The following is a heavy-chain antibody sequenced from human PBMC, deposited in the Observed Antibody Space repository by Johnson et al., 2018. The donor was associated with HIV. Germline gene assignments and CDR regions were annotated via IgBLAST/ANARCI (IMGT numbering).Heavy chain of an antibody. CDR2: ISWNSGSI. V-gene: IGHV3-9*01. J-gene: IGHJ3*02. D-gene: IGHD3-3*01. CDR3: AKVLYDFWSGYYGAFDI. Sequence: VLLVESGGGLVQPGRSLRLSCAASGFTFDDYAMHWVRQAPGKGLEWVSGISWNSGSIGYADSVKGRFTISRDNAKNSLYLQMNSLRAEDTALYYCAKVLYDFWSGYYGAFDIWGQGTMVTVSS. CDR1: GFTFDDYA.